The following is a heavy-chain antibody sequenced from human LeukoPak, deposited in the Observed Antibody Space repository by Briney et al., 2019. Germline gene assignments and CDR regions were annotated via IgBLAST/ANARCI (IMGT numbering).Heavy chain of an antibody. CDR3: ARSIYGSGSYFVY. Sequence: PSQTLSLTCAVSGGSISSGGYSWSWIRQPPGKGLEWIGYIYYSGGTYYNPSLKSRVTISVDTSKNQFSLKLSSVTAADTAVYYCARSIYGSGSYFVYWGQGTLVTVSS. CDR2: IYYSGGT. V-gene: IGHV4-30-4*07. CDR1: GGSISSGGYS. D-gene: IGHD3-10*01. J-gene: IGHJ4*02.